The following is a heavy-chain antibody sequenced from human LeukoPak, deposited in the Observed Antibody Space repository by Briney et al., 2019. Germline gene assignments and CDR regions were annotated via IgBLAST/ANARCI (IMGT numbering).Heavy chain of an antibody. D-gene: IGHD3-10*01. CDR3: ARGGLLWFGEISCYMDV. CDR2: INPSGGST. Sequence: GASVKVSCKASGYTFTSYYMHWVRQAPGQGLEWMGIINPSGGSTSYAQKFQGRVTMTRDMSTSTVYMELSSLRSEDTAVYYCARGGLLWFGEISCYMDVWGKGTTVTVSS. CDR1: GYTFTSYY. V-gene: IGHV1-46*01. J-gene: IGHJ6*03.